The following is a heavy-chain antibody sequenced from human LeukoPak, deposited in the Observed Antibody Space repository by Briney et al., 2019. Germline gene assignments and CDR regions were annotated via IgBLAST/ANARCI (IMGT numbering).Heavy chain of an antibody. V-gene: IGHV4-59*01. J-gene: IGHJ4*02. CDR1: GGSISSFY. Sequence: PSETLSLTCTVSGGSISSFYYTWIRQPPGKGLEWIGSIYYSGRTSFNGSLKTRITMSVDTSKNQFSLKLTSVTTADTAVYYCARWGDGYKIDYWGQGTLVTVSS. CDR2: IYYSGRT. D-gene: IGHD5-24*01. CDR3: ARWGDGYKIDY.